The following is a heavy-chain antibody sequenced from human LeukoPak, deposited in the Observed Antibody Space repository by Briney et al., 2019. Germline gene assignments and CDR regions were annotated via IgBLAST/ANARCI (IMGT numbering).Heavy chain of an antibody. D-gene: IGHD3-22*01. V-gene: IGHV3-9*01. CDR2: ITWNRDNI. J-gene: IGHJ6*02. CDR3: AKDLSSAITSSLAMDV. CDR1: GFIFDDYA. Sequence: GGSLRLSCAASGFIFDDYAMHWVRQAPGKGLEWVSGITWNRDNIAYADSVRGRFTISRDNAKNYLYLQMNSLRAEDTALYYCAKDLSSAITSSLAMDVWGQGTTVTVSS.